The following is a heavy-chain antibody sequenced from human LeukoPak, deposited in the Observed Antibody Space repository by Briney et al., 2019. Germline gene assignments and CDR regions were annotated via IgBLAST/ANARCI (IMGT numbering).Heavy chain of an antibody. Sequence: ASVTVSFKASGYTFTNYGISWVGQAPGRGVEGMGWISAYKGNTYYAQKVHGRLTIPTDPSTRTAYMELRSLRSDDTAVYYCARDLYYYDSSTYYHDVFDIGGQGTMVTVS. V-gene: IGHV1-18*01. J-gene: IGHJ3*02. D-gene: IGHD3-22*01. CDR3: ARDLYYYDSSTYYHDVFDI. CDR2: ISAYKGNT. CDR1: GYTFTNYG.